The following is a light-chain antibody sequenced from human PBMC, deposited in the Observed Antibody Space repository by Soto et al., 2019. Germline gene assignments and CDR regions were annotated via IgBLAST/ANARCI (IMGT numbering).Light chain of an antibody. CDR1: SSDVGGYNY. J-gene: IGLJ1*01. V-gene: IGLV2-14*01. Sequence: QSALTQPASVSGSPGQSITIACTGTSSDVGGYNYVSWYQQHPGKAPKVMIYEVSHRPSGVSDRFSGSKSGNTASLTISGLQAEDEADYYCSSDAGNYNYVFGTGTKLTVL. CDR3: SSDAGNYNYV. CDR2: EVS.